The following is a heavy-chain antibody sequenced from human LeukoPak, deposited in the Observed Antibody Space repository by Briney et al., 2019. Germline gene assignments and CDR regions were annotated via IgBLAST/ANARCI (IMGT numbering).Heavy chain of an antibody. Sequence: PGGSLRLSCAASGLTFSSYSMNWVRQAPGKGLEWVSYISSSSSTIYYADSVKGRFTISRDNAKNSLYLQMNSRRAEDTAVYYCARTPVVASYNWFDPWGQGTLVTVSS. CDR1: GLTFSSYS. CDR2: ISSSSSTI. J-gene: IGHJ5*02. D-gene: IGHD2-15*01. CDR3: ARTPVVASYNWFDP. V-gene: IGHV3-48*01.